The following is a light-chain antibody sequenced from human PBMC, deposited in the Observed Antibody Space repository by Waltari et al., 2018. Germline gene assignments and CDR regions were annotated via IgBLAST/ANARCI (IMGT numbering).Light chain of an antibody. V-gene: IGKV3-20*01. CDR2: GAS. Sequence: DIVLTQSPGTLSLSPGESATLSCRASQSVTGSHLAWSQQRPGQAPRLLIYGASSRATGIPDRFSGSGSGTDFTLTISRLEPEDFAVYYCQQYGSAPDTFGGGTKVEIK. CDR1: QSVTGSH. CDR3: QQYGSAPDT. J-gene: IGKJ4*01.